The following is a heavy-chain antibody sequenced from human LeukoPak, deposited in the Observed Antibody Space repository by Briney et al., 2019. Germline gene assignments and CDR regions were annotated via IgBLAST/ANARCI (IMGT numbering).Heavy chain of an antibody. CDR3: ARAYRNDYGDY. D-gene: IGHD1-1*01. V-gene: IGHV3-30-3*01. J-gene: IGHJ4*02. CDR1: GFTFSSYA. Sequence: PGRSLRLSCAASGFTFSSYAMHWVRQAPGKGLEWVAVISYDGSNKYYADSVKGRFTISRDNAKNSLYLQMNSLRAEDTAVYYCARAYRNDYGDYWGQGTLVTVSS. CDR2: ISYDGSNK.